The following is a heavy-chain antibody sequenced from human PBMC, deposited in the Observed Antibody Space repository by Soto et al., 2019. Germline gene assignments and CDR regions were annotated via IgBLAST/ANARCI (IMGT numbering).Heavy chain of an antibody. D-gene: IGHD3-16*01. CDR2: VNPNSGNT. J-gene: IGHJ3*02. V-gene: IGHV1-8*01. CDR1: GYTFTSYD. Sequence: QVQLVQSGAEVKRPGASVKVSCKASGYTFTSYDFNWVRQAPGQGLEWMGWVNPNSGNTDYAQKFQGRFTMTRNTSIRTAYMELSSLRSEDTAVYYCARASYVDPAFDIWGQGTMVTVSS. CDR3: ARASYVDPAFDI.